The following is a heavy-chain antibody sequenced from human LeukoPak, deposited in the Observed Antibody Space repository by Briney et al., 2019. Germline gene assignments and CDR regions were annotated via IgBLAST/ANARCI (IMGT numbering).Heavy chain of an antibody. CDR2: IYYSGST. J-gene: IGHJ5*02. CDR1: GGSISSGDYY. CDR3: ARAGSSWYTYNWFDP. D-gene: IGHD6-13*01. Sequence: SQTLSLACTVSGGSISSGDYYWSWIRQPPGKGLEWIGYIYYSGSTNYNPSLKSRVTISVDTSKNQFSLKLSSVTAADTAVYYCARAGSSWYTYNWFDPWGQGTLVTVSS. V-gene: IGHV4-61*08.